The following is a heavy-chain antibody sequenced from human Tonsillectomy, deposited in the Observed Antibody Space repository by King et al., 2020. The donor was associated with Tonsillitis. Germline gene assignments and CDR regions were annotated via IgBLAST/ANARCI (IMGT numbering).Heavy chain of an antibody. J-gene: IGHJ2*01. D-gene: IGHD2-21*02. V-gene: IGHV4-59*08. CDR2: IYYSGST. Sequence: VQLQESGPGLVKPSETLSLTCTVSGGSISSYYWSWIRQPPGKGLEWIGYIYYSGSTNYNPSLKSRVTISVDTSKNQFSLKLSSLTAADTAVYYCARMSAYCGGDCYANPYWYFDLWGRGTLVTVSS. CDR3: ARMSAYCGGDCYANPYWYFDL. CDR1: GGSISSYY.